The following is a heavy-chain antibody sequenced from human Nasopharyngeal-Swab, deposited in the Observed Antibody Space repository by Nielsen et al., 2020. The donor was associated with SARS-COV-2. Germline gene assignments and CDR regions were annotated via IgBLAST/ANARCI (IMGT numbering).Heavy chain of an antibody. Sequence: ASVKVSCKASGYTFTDSYIHWVRQAPGQGLEWMGWISGYNGFTNYAQKFQGRVTMTTDTSTSTAYMELRSLTSDDTAVYYCARDQGFTSSYWFDPWGQGTLVTVSS. V-gene: IGHV1-18*04. CDR3: ARDQGFTSSYWFDP. CDR1: GYTFTDSY. D-gene: IGHD2-2*01. J-gene: IGHJ5*02. CDR2: ISGYNGFT.